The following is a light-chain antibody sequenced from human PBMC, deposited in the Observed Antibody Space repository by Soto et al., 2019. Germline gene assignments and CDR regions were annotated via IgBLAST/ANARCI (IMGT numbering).Light chain of an antibody. CDR3: QQYGSSPLT. V-gene: IGKV3-20*01. Sequence: EVVMTQSPATLSASPGERATLSCRASQSVSSSYLAWYQQKPGQAPRLLIYGASSRATGIPDRFSGSGSGTDFTLTISRLGPEDFAVYYCQQYGSSPLTFGQGTRLENK. J-gene: IGKJ5*01. CDR2: GAS. CDR1: QSVSSSY.